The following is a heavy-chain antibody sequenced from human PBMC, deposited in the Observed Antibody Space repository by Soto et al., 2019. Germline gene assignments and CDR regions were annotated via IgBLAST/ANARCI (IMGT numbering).Heavy chain of an antibody. D-gene: IGHD2-15*01. CDR1: GFTFSSYA. Sequence: EVQLLESGGGLVQPGGSLRLSCAASGFTFSSYAMSWVRQAPGKGLEWVSAISGSGGSTYYADSVKGRFTISRDNSKNTLYLQMNSLRAEDTALYYCAKESRYCSGGSCHLDYWGQGTLVTVSS. CDR3: AKESRYCSGGSCHLDY. CDR2: ISGSGGST. J-gene: IGHJ4*02. V-gene: IGHV3-23*01.